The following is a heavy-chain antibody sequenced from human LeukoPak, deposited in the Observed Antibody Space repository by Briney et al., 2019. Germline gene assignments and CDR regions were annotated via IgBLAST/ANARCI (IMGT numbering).Heavy chain of an antibody. J-gene: IGHJ4*02. CDR3: ARGARAGYNLEPFDY. CDR1: GGSISSYH. D-gene: IGHD5-24*01. CDR2: IYYSGST. V-gene: IGHV4-59*08. Sequence: KASETLSLTCTVSGGSISSYHWSWIRQPPGKGLEWIGYIYYSGSTNYNPSLKSRVTISVDTSKNQFSLKLSSVTAADTAVYYCARGARAGYNLEPFDYWGQGTLVTVSS.